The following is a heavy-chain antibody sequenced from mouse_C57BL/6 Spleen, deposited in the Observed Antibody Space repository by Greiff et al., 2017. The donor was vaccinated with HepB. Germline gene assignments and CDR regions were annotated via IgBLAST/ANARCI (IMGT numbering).Heavy chain of an antibody. CDR2: IDPSDSET. V-gene: IGHV1-52*01. D-gene: IGHD1-1*01. CDR1: GYTFTSYW. Sequence: VQLQQPGAELVRPGSSVKLSCKASGYTFTSYWMHWVKQRPIQGLEWIGNIDPSDSETHYNQKFKDKATLTVDKSSSTAYMQLSSLTSEDSAVYYCARGGYGSSLDWYFDVWGTGTTVTVSS. J-gene: IGHJ1*03. CDR3: ARGGYGSSLDWYFDV.